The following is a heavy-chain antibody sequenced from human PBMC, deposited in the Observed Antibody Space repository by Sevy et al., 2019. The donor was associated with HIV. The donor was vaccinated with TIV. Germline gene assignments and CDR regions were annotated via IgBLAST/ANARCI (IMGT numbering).Heavy chain of an antibody. CDR2: IYTSGTT. D-gene: IGHD3-10*01. V-gene: IGHV4-4*07. CDR3: ARVGGLGAFDL. Sequence: SETLSLTCTVSGGSINNKYWSWIGQPAGKGLEWIGRIYTSGTTNYNPSLNSRVTISVDTSKNQFSLKLTSVTAADTAIYYCARVGGLGAFDLWGQGTVVTVSS. J-gene: IGHJ3*01. CDR1: GGSINNKY.